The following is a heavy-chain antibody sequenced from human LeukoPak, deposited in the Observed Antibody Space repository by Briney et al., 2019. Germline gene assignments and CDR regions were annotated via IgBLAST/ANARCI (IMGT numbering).Heavy chain of an antibody. V-gene: IGHV3-7*05. CDR3: ARASDPWLQLT. CDR2: IKQDGSEK. CDR1: GFTFSNYW. J-gene: IGHJ5*02. D-gene: IGHD5-24*01. Sequence: GGSLRLSCAASGFTFSNYWTIWVRQAPGKGLEWVGNIKQDGSEKRYADSVRGRFSISRDNAQTSLYLQMNSLRAEDTAVYYCARASDPWLQLTWGQGTLVTVSS.